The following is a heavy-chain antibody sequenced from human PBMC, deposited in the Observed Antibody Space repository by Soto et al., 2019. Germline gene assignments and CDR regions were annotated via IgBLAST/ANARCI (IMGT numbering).Heavy chain of an antibody. D-gene: IGHD4-17*01. CDR2: IYYSGST. Sequence: SETLSLTCTVSGGSISSSSYYWGWIRQPPGKGLEWIGSIYYSGSTYYNPSLKSRVTISVDTSKNQFSLKLSSVTAADTAVYYGARQVDDYGDYTDYWGQGTLVTVSS. CDR3: ARQVDDYGDYTDY. CDR1: GGSISSSSYY. V-gene: IGHV4-39*01. J-gene: IGHJ4*02.